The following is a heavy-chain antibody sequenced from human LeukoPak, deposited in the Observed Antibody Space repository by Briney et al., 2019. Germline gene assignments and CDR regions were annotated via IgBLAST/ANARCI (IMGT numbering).Heavy chain of an antibody. J-gene: IGHJ4*02. CDR2: ISGSGGST. Sequence: QSGGSLRLSCAASGFTFSSYGMSWVRQAPGKGLEWVSAISGSGGSTYYADSVKGRFTISRDNSKNTLYLQMNSLRAEDTAVYYCAKVNAFTMIVVVNPFGFDYWGQGTLVTVSS. D-gene: IGHD3-22*01. CDR3: AKVNAFTMIVVVNPFGFDY. CDR1: GFTFSSYG. V-gene: IGHV3-23*01.